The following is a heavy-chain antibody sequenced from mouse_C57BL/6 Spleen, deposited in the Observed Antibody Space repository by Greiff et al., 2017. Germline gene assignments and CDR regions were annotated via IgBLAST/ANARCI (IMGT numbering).Heavy chain of an antibody. Sequence: VQLQQSGPGLVQPSQSLSITCTVSGFSLTSYGVHWVRQSPGKGLEWLGVVWSGGSTDYNAAFISKLSISKDNSKSQVFFKMISLQADDTAIYDCAREGMAGYDEAWFAYWGQGTLVTVSA. J-gene: IGHJ3*01. CDR1: GFSLTSYG. V-gene: IGHV2-2*01. CDR2: VWSGGST. D-gene: IGHD2-2*01. CDR3: AREGMAGYDEAWFAY.